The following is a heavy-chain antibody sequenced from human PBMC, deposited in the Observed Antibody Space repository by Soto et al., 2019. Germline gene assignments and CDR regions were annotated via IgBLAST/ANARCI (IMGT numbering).Heavy chain of an antibody. J-gene: IGHJ4*02. CDR2: IIPIFGTA. Sequence: QVQLVQSGAEVKKPGSSVKVSCKASGGTFSSYAISWVRQAPGQGLEWMGGIIPIFGTANYAQKFQGRVTITADESTSTAYMEPSSLRSEDTAVYYCASQRRWAEVLAQFDYWGQGTLVTVSS. CDR1: GGTFSSYA. V-gene: IGHV1-69*01. CDR3: ASQRRWAEVLAQFDY.